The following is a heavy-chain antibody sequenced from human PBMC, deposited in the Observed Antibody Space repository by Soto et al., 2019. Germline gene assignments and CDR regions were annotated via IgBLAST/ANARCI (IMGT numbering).Heavy chain of an antibody. CDR1: VACISISNYD. J-gene: IGHJ6*01. CDR2: LYYGKTT. V-gene: IGHV4-39*01. Sequence: SEALSVTCTFSVACISISNYDWGWIRQPPGEGLEWIGSLYYGKTTYYNPSLRGRLTMSVDTSKNQFSLKLTSVTAADTAIYHCATGGTIDGDNFYYAMDVWGQGATVTVSS. D-gene: IGHD1-1*01. CDR3: ATGGTIDGDNFYYAMDV.